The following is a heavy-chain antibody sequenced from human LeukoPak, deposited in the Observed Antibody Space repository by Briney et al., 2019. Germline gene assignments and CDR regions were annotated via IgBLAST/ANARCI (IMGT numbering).Heavy chain of an antibody. CDR1: DYSISSGYY. CDR2: IYHSGST. CDR3: VSNATNSFDY. D-gene: IGHD1/OR15-1a*01. V-gene: IGHV4-38-2*01. J-gene: IGHJ4*02. Sequence: PSETLSLTCAVSDYSISSGYYWGWIRQPPGKGLEWIGSIYHSGSTYYNPSLKHRVTISVATSKNQFSLKLSSVTAADTAVYYCVSNATNSFDYWGQGTLVTVSS.